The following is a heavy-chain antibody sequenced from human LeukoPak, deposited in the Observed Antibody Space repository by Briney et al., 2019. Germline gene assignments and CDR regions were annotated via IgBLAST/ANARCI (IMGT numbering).Heavy chain of an antibody. Sequence: GGSLRLSCAASGFIFSSYEMNWVRQAPGKGREWVSYISNIDSTIHYADFVKGRFTISRDNAKNSLYLQMNSLRAEDTAVYYCARDGYYDFWSGAPVDIWGQGTMVTVSS. J-gene: IGHJ3*02. V-gene: IGHV3-48*03. CDR1: GFIFSSYE. CDR2: ISNIDSTI. CDR3: ARDGYYDFWSGAPVDI. D-gene: IGHD3-3*01.